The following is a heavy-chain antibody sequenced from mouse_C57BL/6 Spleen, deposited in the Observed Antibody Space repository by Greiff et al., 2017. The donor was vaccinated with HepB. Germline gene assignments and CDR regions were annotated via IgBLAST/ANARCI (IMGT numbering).Heavy chain of an antibody. CDR1: GYSFTSYY. V-gene: IGHV1-66*01. J-gene: IGHJ4*01. CDR3: ARGRLPSMDY. CDR2: IYPGSGNT. Sequence: VQLQQSGPELVKPGASVKISCKASGYSFTSYYIHWVKQRPGQGLEWIGWIYPGSGNTKYNEKFKGKATLTADTSSSTAYMRLSSLTSEDSAVYYCARGRLPSMDYWGQGTSVTVSS. D-gene: IGHD2-4*01.